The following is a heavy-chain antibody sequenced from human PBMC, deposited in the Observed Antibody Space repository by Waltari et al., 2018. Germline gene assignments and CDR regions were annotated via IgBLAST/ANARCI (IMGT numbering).Heavy chain of an antibody. CDR3: ARRVTIFGVVYDY. CDR1: GGSISSSSYY. D-gene: IGHD3-3*01. V-gene: IGHV4-39*01. CDR2: IYYSGST. J-gene: IGHJ4*02. Sequence: QLQLQESGPGLVKPSETLSLTCIVSGGSISSSSYYWGWIRQPPGKGLEWIGSIYYSGSTYYNPSLKSRVTRSVDTSKNQFSLKLSSVTAADTAVYYCARRVTIFGVVYDYWGQGTLVTVSS.